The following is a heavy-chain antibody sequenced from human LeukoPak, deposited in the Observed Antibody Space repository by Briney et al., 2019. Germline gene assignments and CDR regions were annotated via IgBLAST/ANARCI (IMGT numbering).Heavy chain of an antibody. J-gene: IGHJ5*02. CDR3: ARDSSGSDYNWFDP. D-gene: IGHD3-22*01. Sequence: SVKVSCKASGGTFSSYAIIWVRQAPGQGLEWMGRIIPIFGTANYAQKFQGRVTITADESTSTAYMELSSLRSEDTAVYYCARDSSGSDYNWFDPWGQGTLVTVSS. V-gene: IGHV1-69*01. CDR1: GGTFSSYA. CDR2: IIPIFGTA.